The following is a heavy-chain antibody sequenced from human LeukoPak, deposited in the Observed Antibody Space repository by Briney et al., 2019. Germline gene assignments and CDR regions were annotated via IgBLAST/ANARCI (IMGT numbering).Heavy chain of an antibody. D-gene: IGHD3/OR15-3a*01. CDR1: GGSISSSSYY. Sequence: SETLSLTCTVSGGSISSSSYYWGWIRQPPGKGLEWIGSIYYSGSTYYNPSLKSRVTISVDTSKNQFSLKLSSVTAADTAVYYCARLGLVGMLDYWGQGTLVTVSS. J-gene: IGHJ4*02. CDR2: IYYSGST. CDR3: ARLGLVGMLDY. V-gene: IGHV4-39*01.